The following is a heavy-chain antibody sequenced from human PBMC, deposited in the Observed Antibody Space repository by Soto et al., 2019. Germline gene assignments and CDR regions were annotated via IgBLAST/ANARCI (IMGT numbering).Heavy chain of an antibody. CDR1: GFTFSSYA. Sequence: GGSLRLSCAASGFTFSSYAMSWVRQAPGKGLEWVSAISGSGGSTYYADSVKGRFTISRDNSKNTLYLQMNSLRAEATAVYYCAIESGWYLRRDYWGQGTLVTVSS. J-gene: IGHJ4*02. V-gene: IGHV3-23*01. CDR3: AIESGWYLRRDY. D-gene: IGHD6-19*01. CDR2: ISGSGGST.